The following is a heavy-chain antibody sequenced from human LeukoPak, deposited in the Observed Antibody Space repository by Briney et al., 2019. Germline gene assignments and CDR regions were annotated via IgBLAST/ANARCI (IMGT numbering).Heavy chain of an antibody. V-gene: IGHV3-9*01. D-gene: IGHD3-10*01. CDR2: ISWNSGSI. CDR3: AKVPGVSGDY. CDR1: GFTFDDYA. Sequence: ALRLSCAASGFTFDDYAMHWVRQAPGKGLEWVSGISWNSGSIGYADSVKGRFTISRDNSKNTLYLQMNSLRAEDTAVYYCAKVPGVSGDYWGQGTLVTVSS. J-gene: IGHJ4*02.